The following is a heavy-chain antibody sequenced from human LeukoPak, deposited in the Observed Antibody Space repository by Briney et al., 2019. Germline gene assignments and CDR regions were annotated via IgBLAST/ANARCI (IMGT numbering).Heavy chain of an antibody. Sequence: GGSLRLSCVGSGFTFSSYSMNWVRQAPGKGLEWVSYISSYSDSIYYADPVKGRFTISRDNSKNTLYLQMNSLRAEDTAMYYCARDLDDYTLSLFDNWGQGTLVTVSS. CDR2: ISSYSDSI. J-gene: IGHJ4*02. CDR1: GFTFSSYS. V-gene: IGHV3-48*01. D-gene: IGHD4-11*01. CDR3: ARDLDDYTLSLFDN.